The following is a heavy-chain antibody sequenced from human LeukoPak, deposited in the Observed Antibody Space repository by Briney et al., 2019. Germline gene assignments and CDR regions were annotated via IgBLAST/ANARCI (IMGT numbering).Heavy chain of an antibody. V-gene: IGHV3-13*01. J-gene: IGHJ4*02. CDR3: ARWGWNCSGGSCQGGFDY. Sequence: GGSLRLSCAASGFTFSSYDMHWVRQATGKGLEWVSAIGTAGDTYYPGSVKGRFTISRENAKNSLYLQINSMRAEDTAVYYCARWGWNCSGGSCQGGFDYWGQGTLVTVSS. D-gene: IGHD2-15*01. CDR1: GFTFSSYD. CDR2: IGTAGDT.